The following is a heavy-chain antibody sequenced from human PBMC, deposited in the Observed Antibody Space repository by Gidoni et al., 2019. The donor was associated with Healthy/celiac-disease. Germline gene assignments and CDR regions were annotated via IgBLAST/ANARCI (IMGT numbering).Heavy chain of an antibody. D-gene: IGHD5-18*01. CDR2: FGPEEGET. CDR3: ETWRVDTAMVTGFDY. CDR1: GSTLPDLS. J-gene: IGHJ4*02. Sequence: HVQLLQSGAAVKKTGASVKVSFKVSGSTLPDLSIHWVRQSPGKGLEWMGGFGPEEGETIYAQKCQGRVNMTEDTSTDTACMELSSVRSEDTAVYYCETWRVDTAMVTGFDYWGQGTLVTVSS. V-gene: IGHV1-24*01.